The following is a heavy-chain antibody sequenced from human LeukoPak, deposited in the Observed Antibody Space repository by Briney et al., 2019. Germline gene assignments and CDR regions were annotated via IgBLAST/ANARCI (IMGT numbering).Heavy chain of an antibody. J-gene: IGHJ4*02. D-gene: IGHD3-3*01. CDR1: GFIFTDYY. Sequence: GGSLRLSCAASGFIFTDYYMSWIRQAPGKGLEWVSYISTSGSTIYYADSVKGRFTISRDNAKSSMYLQMNSLRAEDTAVYYCAKGGYYDVWSAYDYWGQGTLVTVSS. CDR3: AKGGYYDVWSAYDY. CDR2: ISTSGSTI. V-gene: IGHV3-11*01.